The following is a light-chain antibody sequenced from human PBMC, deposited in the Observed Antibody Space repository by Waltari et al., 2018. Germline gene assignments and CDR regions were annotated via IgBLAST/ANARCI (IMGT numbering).Light chain of an antibody. V-gene: IGKV3-20*01. CDR2: DAS. CDR1: QSVGKF. Sequence: EIVLTHSPGTLSFPPGERATLSSRASQSVGKFLAWYQQNPGQAPRLLIYDASIRATGIPDRFSGSGSGTDFSLTISRLEPEDFALNYCQHYVRLPGSFGQGTEVGIK. CDR3: QHYVRLPGS. J-gene: IGKJ1*01.